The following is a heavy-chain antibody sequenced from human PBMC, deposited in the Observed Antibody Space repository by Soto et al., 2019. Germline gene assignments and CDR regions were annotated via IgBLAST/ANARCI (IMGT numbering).Heavy chain of an antibody. J-gene: IGHJ4*02. Sequence: QVQLVESGGGAVQSGMSLRLSCEGAGFTFSSYSIHWVRQAPGKGLEWLAVISFDETIKYYADSVKGRFTISRDNSKNTVLVHMNSRRVEDTAVYYCAREVLVSETYHGGTHFDHWGQGTLVTVSS. CDR1: GFTFSSYS. D-gene: IGHD2-2*01. CDR2: ISFDETIK. V-gene: IGHV3-30-3*01. CDR3: AREVLVSETYHGGTHFDH.